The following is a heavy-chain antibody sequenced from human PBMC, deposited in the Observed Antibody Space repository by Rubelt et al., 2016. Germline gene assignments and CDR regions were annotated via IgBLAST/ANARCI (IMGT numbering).Heavy chain of an antibody. CDR1: GGSFSGYY. J-gene: IGHJ6*02. Sequence: QVQLQQWGAGLLKPSETLSLTCAVYGGSFSGYYWSWIRQPPGKGLEWIGEINHSGSTNSNPSLKSQVTISVDTSKNQFSLKLGSVTAADTAVYYCARGRMGFHYYYYGMDVWGQGTTVTVSS. D-gene: IGHD1-26*01. CDR2: INHSGST. CDR3: ARGRMGFHYYYYGMDV. V-gene: IGHV4-34*01.